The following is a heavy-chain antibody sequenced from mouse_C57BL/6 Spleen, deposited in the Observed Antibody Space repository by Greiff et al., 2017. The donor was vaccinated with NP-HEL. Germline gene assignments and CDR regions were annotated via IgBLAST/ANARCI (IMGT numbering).Heavy chain of an antibody. J-gene: IGHJ4*01. CDR1: GFTFSDYG. CDR2: ISSGSSTI. CDR3: ARTLYDYGAYAMDY. Sequence: EVHLVESGGGLVKPGGSLKLSCAASGFTFSDYGMHWVRQAPEKGLEWVAYISSGSSTIYYADTVKGRFTISRDNAKNTLFLQMTSLRSEDTAMYYCARTLYDYGAYAMDYWGQGTSVTVSS. D-gene: IGHD2-4*01. V-gene: IGHV5-17*01.